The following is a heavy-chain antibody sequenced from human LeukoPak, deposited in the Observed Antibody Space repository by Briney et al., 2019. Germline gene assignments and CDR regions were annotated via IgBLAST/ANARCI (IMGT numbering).Heavy chain of an antibody. D-gene: IGHD3-10*01. CDR1: GITSSSHW. CDR2: IKQDGSET. Sequence: GGSLRLSGAASGITSSSHWMTWVRQAAGKGLEWVANIKQDGSETYYVDSVKGRFTISRDNAKNSLYLQMNSLRAEDTAVYYCARNLRPGSSYGYYGVDVWGQGTTVTVSS. V-gene: IGHV3-7*01. CDR3: ARNLRPGSSYGYYGVDV. J-gene: IGHJ6*02.